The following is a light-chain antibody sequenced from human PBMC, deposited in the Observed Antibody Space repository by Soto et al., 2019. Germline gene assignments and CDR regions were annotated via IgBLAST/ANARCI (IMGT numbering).Light chain of an antibody. CDR3: QQYNSYST. Sequence: DIQMTQSPSTLSASVGDRVTITCRASQSISSWLAWYQQKPGKAPKLLIYKASSLKSGVPSRFSGSGSGTEFTLTSNSLQADDSATYYCQQYNSYSTFGQGTKVETK. V-gene: IGKV1-5*03. J-gene: IGKJ1*01. CDR1: QSISSW. CDR2: KAS.